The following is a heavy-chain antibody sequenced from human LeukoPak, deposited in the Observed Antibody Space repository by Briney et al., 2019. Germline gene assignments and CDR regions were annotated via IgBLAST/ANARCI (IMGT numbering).Heavy chain of an antibody. J-gene: IGHJ4*02. CDR1: GFTFSSYG. CDR3: AKGSYYDSSGSFYFDY. D-gene: IGHD3-22*01. V-gene: IGHV3-30*18. CDR2: ISYDGSNK. Sequence: GGSLRLSCTASGFTFSSYGMHWVRQAPGKGLEWVAVISYDGSNKYYADSVKGRFTISRDNSKNTLYVQVNSLGTEDTAAYYCAKGSYYDSSGSFYFDYWGQGTLVTVSS.